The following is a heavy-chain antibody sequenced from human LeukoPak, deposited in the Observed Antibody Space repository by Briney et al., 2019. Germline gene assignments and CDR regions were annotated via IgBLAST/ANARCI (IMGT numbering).Heavy chain of an antibody. CDR1: GFTVRSNY. J-gene: IGHJ3*02. CDR2: IYSGGST. D-gene: IGHD3-16*01. Sequence: PGGSLRLSCAASGFTVRSNYMSWVRQAPGKGLEWVSVIYSGGSTYYADSVKGRFTISRDNSKNTLYLQMNSLRAEDTAVYYCARAGRLIAFDIWGQGTMVTVSS. V-gene: IGHV3-53*01. CDR3: ARAGRLIAFDI.